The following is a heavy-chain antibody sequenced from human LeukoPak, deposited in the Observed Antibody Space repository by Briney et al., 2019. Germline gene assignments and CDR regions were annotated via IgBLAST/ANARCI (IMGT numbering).Heavy chain of an antibody. CDR1: GGSISSSSNY. J-gene: IGHJ5*02. D-gene: IGHD6-19*01. CDR2: IYYGGST. V-gene: IGHV4-39*01. CDR3: ARRGYSSVDNWFDP. Sequence: SETLSLTCTVFGGSISSSSNYWVWIRQPPGKGLEWIGNIYYGGSTYYNPSLKSRVTISVDTSRTQFSLRLSSVTAADTAVYYCARRGYSSVDNWFDPWGQGTLVIVSS.